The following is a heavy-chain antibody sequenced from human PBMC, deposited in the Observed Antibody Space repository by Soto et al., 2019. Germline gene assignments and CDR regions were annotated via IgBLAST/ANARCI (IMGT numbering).Heavy chain of an antibody. CDR1: GFTFSSYA. CDR2: ISGNGGNT. V-gene: IGHV3-23*01. D-gene: IGHD4-4*01. Sequence: GGSLRLFCAASGFTFSSYAMSWVRQAPGKGLEWVSDISGNGGNTYYADSVKGRFTISRDNSKNTLFLQMNSLRAEDTAVYYCAKAGMTSVTWYHYYYGMDVCCQGTTLTLSS. CDR3: AKAGMTSVTWYHYYYGMDV. J-gene: IGHJ6*02.